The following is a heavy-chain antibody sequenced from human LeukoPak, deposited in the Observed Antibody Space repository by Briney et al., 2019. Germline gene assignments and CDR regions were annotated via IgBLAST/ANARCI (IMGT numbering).Heavy chain of an antibody. CDR2: IKQDGSEK. CDR1: GFTFSSYA. V-gene: IGHV3-7*04. D-gene: IGHD3-10*01. J-gene: IGHJ4*02. CDR3: ASELWFGEIGY. Sequence: PGGSLRLSCAASGFTFSSYAMSWVRQAPGKGLEWVANIKQDGSEKYYVDSVKGRFTISRDNAKNSLYLQMNSLRAEDTAVYYCASELWFGEIGYWGQGTLVTVSS.